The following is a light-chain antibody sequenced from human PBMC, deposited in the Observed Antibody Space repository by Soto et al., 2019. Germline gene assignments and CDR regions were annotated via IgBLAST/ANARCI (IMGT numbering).Light chain of an antibody. Sequence: DIQLTQSPSFLSASVGDRVTVTCRASQDISRYLAWYQQKPGKAPKLLIYHASSLQSGVPSRFSGSGSGTEFTLTISSLQPEDFAGYYCQQLNNYPLTFGGGTKVEI. J-gene: IGKJ4*01. CDR1: QDISRY. V-gene: IGKV1-9*01. CDR3: QQLNNYPLT. CDR2: HAS.